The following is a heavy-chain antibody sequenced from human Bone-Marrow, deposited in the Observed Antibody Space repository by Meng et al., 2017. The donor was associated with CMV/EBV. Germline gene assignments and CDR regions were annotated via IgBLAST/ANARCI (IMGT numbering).Heavy chain of an antibody. CDR1: GFTFSSYS. CDR2: ISSSSSYI. CDR3: ARGGRKYTYYYYYGMDV. D-gene: IGHD6-6*01. V-gene: IGHV3-21*01. J-gene: IGHJ6*02. Sequence: GGSLRLSCAASGFTFSSYSMNWVRQAPGKGLEWVSSISSSSSYIYYADSVKGRFTISRDNAKNSLYLQMNSLRAEDAAVYYCARGGRKYTYYYYYGMDVWGQGTTVTVSS.